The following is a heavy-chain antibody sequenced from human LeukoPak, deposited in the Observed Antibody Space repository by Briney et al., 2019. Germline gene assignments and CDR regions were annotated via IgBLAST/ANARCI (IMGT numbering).Heavy chain of an antibody. V-gene: IGHV3-23*01. CDR2: ITSNAANS. J-gene: IGHJ4*02. CDR3: AKRYSSGWYNFDH. D-gene: IGHD6-19*01. CDR1: GFTFSTFA. Sequence: AGGSLRLSCAASGFTFSTFAMSWVRQAPGKGLEWVSTITSNAANSYYADSVKGRFTISRGNSNDALYLQMNSLRAEDTAVYYCAKRYSSGWYNFDHWGQGTLVTVSS.